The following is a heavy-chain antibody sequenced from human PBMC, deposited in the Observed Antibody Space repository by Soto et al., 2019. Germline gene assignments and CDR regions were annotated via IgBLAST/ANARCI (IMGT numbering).Heavy chain of an antibody. CDR3: ARARVSDPYFDY. CDR2: ISYDGSNK. Sequence: QVQLVESGGGVVQPGRSLRLSCAASGFTFSSYAMHWVRQAPGKGLEWVAVISYDGSNKYYADSVKGRFTISRDNSKNTLYLQMNSLRAEDTAVYYCARARVSDPYFDYWGQGTLVTVSS. J-gene: IGHJ4*02. CDR1: GFTFSSYA. D-gene: IGHD3-22*01. V-gene: IGHV3-30-3*01.